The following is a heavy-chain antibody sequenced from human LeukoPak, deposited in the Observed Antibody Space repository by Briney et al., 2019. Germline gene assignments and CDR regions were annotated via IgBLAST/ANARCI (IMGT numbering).Heavy chain of an antibody. CDR2: ISDRGGNT. CDR1: GFTLSDYA. J-gene: IGHJ4*01. V-gene: IGHV3-23*01. D-gene: IGHD1-1*01. Sequence: PGGSLRLSCAASGFTLSDYAMSWVRQAPGKGLEWVSLISDRGGNTYYTDSVKGRFTISRDNSKNSLYLQMNSLRADDTAVYYCAKGRWSPDYWGQGTLVTVSS. CDR3: AKGRWSPDY.